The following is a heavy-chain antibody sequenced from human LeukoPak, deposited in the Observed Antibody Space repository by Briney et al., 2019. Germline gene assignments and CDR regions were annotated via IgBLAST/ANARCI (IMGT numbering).Heavy chain of an antibody. D-gene: IGHD3-9*01. J-gene: IGHJ4*02. CDR2: IHYSGST. CDR1: GGSISTFY. CDR3: ARGNILTGYCFDF. V-gene: IGHV4-59*12. Sequence: SETLSLTCTVSGGSISTFYWSWIRQPPGKGLEWIGYIHYSGSTNYNPSLKSRVTISLDTSKNQFSLRLSSVTAADTAVYYCARGNILTGYCFDFWGQGALVTVSS.